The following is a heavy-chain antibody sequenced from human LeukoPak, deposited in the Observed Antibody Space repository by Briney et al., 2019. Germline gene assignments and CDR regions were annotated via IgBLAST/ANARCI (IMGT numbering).Heavy chain of an antibody. CDR3: ARPGYRSRYFDY. CDR2: INPGDSET. Sequence: GESLQISCKGSGYSFTSYWIGWGRRMPGRGLEWMGIINPGDSETKYSPSFQGQVTISADKSISTAYLQWSSLKASDTAMYYCARPGYRSRYFDYWGQGTLVTVSS. J-gene: IGHJ4*02. V-gene: IGHV5-51*01. D-gene: IGHD6-19*01. CDR1: GYSFTSYW.